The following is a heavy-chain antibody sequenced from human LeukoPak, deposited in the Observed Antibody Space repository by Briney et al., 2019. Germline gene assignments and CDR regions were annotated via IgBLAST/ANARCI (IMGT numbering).Heavy chain of an antibody. D-gene: IGHD4-17*01. J-gene: IGHJ4*02. Sequence: PGGSLRLSCAAPGFTVSSNYMSWVRQAPGKGLEWVSVIYSGGSTYYADSVKGRFTISRDNSENTLYLQMNSLRAEDTAVYYCARAGRGGGDHVFDYWGQGTLVTVSS. CDR1: GFTVSSNY. CDR2: IYSGGST. CDR3: ARAGRGGGDHVFDY. V-gene: IGHV3-53*01.